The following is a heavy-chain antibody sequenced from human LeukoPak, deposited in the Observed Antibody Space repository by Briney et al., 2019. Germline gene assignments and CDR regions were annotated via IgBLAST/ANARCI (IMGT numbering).Heavy chain of an antibody. CDR3: AKARNDVWGSFPRD. CDR2: ISGSGGST. CDR1: GFTFSSYA. D-gene: IGHD3-16*01. Sequence: QPGGSLRLSCAASGFTFSSYAMSWVRQAPGKGLEWVSAISGSGGSTYYADSVKGRFTISRDNSKNTLYLQMNSLRAEDTAVYYCAKARNDVWGSFPRDWGQGTLVTVSS. J-gene: IGHJ4*02. V-gene: IGHV3-23*01.